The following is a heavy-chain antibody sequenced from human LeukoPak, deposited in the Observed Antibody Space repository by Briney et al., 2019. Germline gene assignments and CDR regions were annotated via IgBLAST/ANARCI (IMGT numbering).Heavy chain of an antibody. J-gene: IGHJ4*02. CDR1: GFTFDDYG. D-gene: IGHD6-13*01. Sequence: GGSLRLSCAASGFTFDDYGMNWVRQAPGKGLEWVSAISGSGGSTYYADSVKGRFTISRDNSKNTLYLQMNSLRAEDTAVYYCAKGSMAAGKFDYWGQGTLVTVSS. V-gene: IGHV3-23*01. CDR2: ISGSGGST. CDR3: AKGSMAAGKFDY.